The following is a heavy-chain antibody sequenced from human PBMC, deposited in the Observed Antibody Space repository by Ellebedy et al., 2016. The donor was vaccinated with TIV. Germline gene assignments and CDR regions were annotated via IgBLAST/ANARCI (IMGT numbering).Heavy chain of an antibody. CDR2: MNQVGIEK. D-gene: IGHD5-12*01. CDR3: ARDPNSPGDTGYGDY. J-gene: IGHJ4*02. Sequence: PGGSLRLSCAASGFTFTTYWMGWVRQAPGKGMEWVPNMNQVGIEKYYVDSVKGRFTISRDNPQNSLYLHMNNLRAEDTAVYYCARDPNSPGDTGYGDYWGQGVVVTVST. V-gene: IGHV3-7*03. CDR1: GFTFTTYW.